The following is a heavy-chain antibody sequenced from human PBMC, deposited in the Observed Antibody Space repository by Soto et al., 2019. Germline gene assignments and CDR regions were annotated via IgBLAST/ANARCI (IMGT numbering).Heavy chain of an antibody. CDR3: VRNRWFDS. CDR1: GDSISSYY. J-gene: IGHJ5*01. V-gene: IGHV4-59*08. CDR2: IYNSGST. Sequence: QVQLQESGPGLVKPSETLSLTCTVSGDSISSYYWSWIRQPPGKGLEWIGYIYNSGSTNYNPSLKSRVTISVDTSKNQFSLKLNSVTAADTAVYYCVRNRWFDSWGQGTLVTVSS.